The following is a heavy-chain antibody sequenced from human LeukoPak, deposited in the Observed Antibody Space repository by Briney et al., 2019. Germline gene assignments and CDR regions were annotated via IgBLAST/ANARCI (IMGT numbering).Heavy chain of an antibody. CDR3: ARDQDGYSRFDY. CDR1: GGSIISGGHY. CDR2: IYYSGTT. V-gene: IGHV4-31*03. J-gene: IGHJ4*02. Sequence: SETLSLTCTVSGGSIISGGHYWSWIRQHPAKGLEWIGYIYYSGTTYYNPSLKSRVTISVDTSVNQFSLRLTSVTAADTAVYYCARDQDGYSRFDYWGQGTLVTVSS. D-gene: IGHD5-24*01.